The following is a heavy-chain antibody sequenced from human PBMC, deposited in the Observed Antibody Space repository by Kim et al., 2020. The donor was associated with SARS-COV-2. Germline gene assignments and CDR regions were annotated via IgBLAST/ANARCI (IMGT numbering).Heavy chain of an antibody. CDR2: INPNSGDT. Sequence: ASVKVSCKASGYTFTGYFIHWVRQAPGQGLEWMGRINPNSGDTNYAQKFQGRVTMTRDTSISTAYVELSMLNSDDTAVYYCVRVKLHLFDPWGQGTLVTVSS. CDR3: VRVKLHLFDP. V-gene: IGHV1-2*06. CDR1: GYTFTGYF. D-gene: IGHD1-26*01. J-gene: IGHJ5*02.